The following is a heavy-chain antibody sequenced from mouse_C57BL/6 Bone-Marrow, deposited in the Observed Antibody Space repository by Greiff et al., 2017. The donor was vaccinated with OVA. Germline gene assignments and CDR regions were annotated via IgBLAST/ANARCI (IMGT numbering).Heavy chain of an antibody. D-gene: IGHD2-3*01. CDR3: ARSYDGYPYY. V-gene: IGHV1-63*01. CDR1: GYTFTNYW. CDR2: IYPGGGYT. J-gene: IGHJ2*01. Sequence: VKLVESGAELVRPGTSVKMSCKASGYTFTNYWIGWAKQRPGHGLEWIGDIYPGGGYTNYNEKFKGKATLTADKSSSTAYMQFSSLTSEDSAIYYCARSYDGYPYYWGQGTTLTVSS.